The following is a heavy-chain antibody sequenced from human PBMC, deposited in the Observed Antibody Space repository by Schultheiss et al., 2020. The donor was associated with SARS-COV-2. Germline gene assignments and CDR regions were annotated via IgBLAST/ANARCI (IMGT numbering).Heavy chain of an antibody. CDR2: IFYTGST. D-gene: IGHD6-13*01. CDR1: GGSINSYY. Sequence: SETLSLTCSVSGGSINSYYWSWIRQPPGKGLEWIGYIFYTGSTYYNPSLKSRVTISVDTSKNQFSLKLSSVTAADTAVYYCARPGRTAAGAFDIWGQGTMVTVSS. J-gene: IGHJ3*02. V-gene: IGHV4-59*04. CDR3: ARPGRTAAGAFDI.